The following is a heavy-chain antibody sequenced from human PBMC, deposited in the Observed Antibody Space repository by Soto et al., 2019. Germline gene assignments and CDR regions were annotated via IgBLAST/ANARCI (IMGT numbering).Heavy chain of an antibody. J-gene: IGHJ4*02. Sequence: QVQLVESGGGVVQPGRSLRLSCAASGFSFSHSGMHWVRQFPGKGLEWVAVISFDGRNQYYADSVKGRFSISRDNSKNSLYLQMNSLRAEDTVLYYCAKDLADYSGNSWMDYWGQGTLVTVSS. CDR1: GFSFSHSG. D-gene: IGHD4-4*01. CDR3: AKDLADYSGNSWMDY. V-gene: IGHV3-30*18. CDR2: ISFDGRNQ.